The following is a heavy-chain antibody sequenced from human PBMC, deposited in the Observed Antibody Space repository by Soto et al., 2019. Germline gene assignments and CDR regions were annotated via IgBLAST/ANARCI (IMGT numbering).Heavy chain of an antibody. CDR3: TKSSGGSSSVGMDY. J-gene: IGHJ4*02. Sequence: GGSLRLSCAVSGFIFKNYALNWVRQAPGKGLEWVASITRDGYNKYYADSVKGRFTISRDNSKNTLSLQMTALRVEDSSVYYCTKSSGGSSSVGMDYWGPGTLVTVSS. CDR1: GFIFKNYA. V-gene: IGHV3-30*04. D-gene: IGHD6-6*01. CDR2: ITRDGYNK.